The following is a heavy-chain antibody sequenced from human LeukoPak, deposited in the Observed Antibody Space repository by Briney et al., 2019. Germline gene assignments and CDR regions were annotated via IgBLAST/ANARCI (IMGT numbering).Heavy chain of an antibody. J-gene: IGHJ6*02. Sequence: SQTLSLTCTVSGGSISSGDYYWRWIRQPPGKGLEWIGYIYYSGSTYYNPSLKSRVTISVDTSKNQFSLKLSSVTAADTAVYYCARDETSFHYGMDVWGQGTTVTVSS. CDR2: IYYSGST. CDR3: ARDETSFHYGMDV. V-gene: IGHV4-30-4*01. CDR1: GGSISSGDYY.